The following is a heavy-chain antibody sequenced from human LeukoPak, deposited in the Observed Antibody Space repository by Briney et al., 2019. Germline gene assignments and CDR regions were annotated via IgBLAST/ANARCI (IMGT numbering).Heavy chain of an antibody. CDR1: GGSISSYY. CDR3: ARGGDGYNFFDY. CDR2: IYYSGST. Sequence: SETLSLTCTVSGGSISSYYWSWIRQPPGKGLEWIGYIYYSGSTNYNPSLKSRVTISVDTSKNQFSLKLSSVTAADTAVYYCARGGDGYNFFDYWGQGTLVTVSS. J-gene: IGHJ4*02. D-gene: IGHD5-24*01. V-gene: IGHV4-59*01.